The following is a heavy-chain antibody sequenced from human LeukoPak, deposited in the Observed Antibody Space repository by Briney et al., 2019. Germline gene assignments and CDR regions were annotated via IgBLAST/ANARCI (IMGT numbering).Heavy chain of an antibody. CDR3: ARGEENYDYVWGSYRYTSLLDY. Sequence: GGSLRLSCAASGFTFSTCAMGWVRQAPGKGLGWVSAISDSGGSTFYADSVKGRFTISRDNAKNSLYLQMNSLRAEDKAVYYCARGEENYDYVWGSYRYTSLLDYWGQGTLVTVSS. CDR2: ISDSGGST. CDR1: GFTFSTCA. D-gene: IGHD3-16*02. V-gene: IGHV3-23*01. J-gene: IGHJ4*02.